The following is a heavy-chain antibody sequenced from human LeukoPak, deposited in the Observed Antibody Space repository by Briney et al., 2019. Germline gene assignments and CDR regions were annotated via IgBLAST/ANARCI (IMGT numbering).Heavy chain of an antibody. V-gene: IGHV3-53*01. CDR3: ASTTVTPKYYYYYYGMDV. Sequence: GGSLRLSCAASGFTVSSNYMSWVRQAPGKGLEWVSVIYSGGSTYYADSVKGRFTISRDNSKNTLYLQMNSLRAEDTAVYYCASTTVTPKYYYYYYGMDVWGQGTTVTVSS. J-gene: IGHJ6*02. D-gene: IGHD4-17*01. CDR2: IYSGGST. CDR1: GFTVSSNY.